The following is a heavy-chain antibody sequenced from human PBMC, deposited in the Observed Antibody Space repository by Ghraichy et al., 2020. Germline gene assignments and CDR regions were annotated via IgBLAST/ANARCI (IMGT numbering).Heavy chain of an antibody. Sequence: SETLSLTCAVSGGSITSNNWWSWVRQPPGKGLEWIGEIYHSGSTTYNPSLSSRVTLSVDKSKNQFFLKLNSVTAADTAVYYCASLAYCAGDRFSGAGWGQGTLVTVSS. D-gene: IGHD2-21*01. CDR1: GGSITSNNW. J-gene: IGHJ4*02. CDR2: IYHSGST. CDR3: ASLAYCAGDRFSGAG. V-gene: IGHV4-4*02.